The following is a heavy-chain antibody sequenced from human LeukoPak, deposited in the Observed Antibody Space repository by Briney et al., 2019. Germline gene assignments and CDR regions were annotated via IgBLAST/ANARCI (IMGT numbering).Heavy chain of an antibody. CDR2: IYYSGST. D-gene: IGHD4-17*01. CDR3: AVETTVTNWFDP. J-gene: IGHJ5*02. CDR1: GGSVSSGSYY. Sequence: SETLSLTCTVSGGSVSSGSYYWSWIRQPPRKGLEWIGYIYYSGSTNYNPSLKSRVTISVDTSKNQFSLKLSSVTAADTAVYYCAVETTVTNWFDPWGQGTLVTVSS. V-gene: IGHV4-61*01.